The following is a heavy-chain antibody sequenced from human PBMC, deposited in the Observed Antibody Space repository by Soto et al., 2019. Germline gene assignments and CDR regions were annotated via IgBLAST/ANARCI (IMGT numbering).Heavy chain of an antibody. D-gene: IGHD6-6*01. CDR3: ARSMYSTSAQLYYGMEV. CDR2: MYHSGIT. V-gene: IGHV4-38-2*01. J-gene: IGHJ6*02. Sequence: SETLSLTCAVSGYSIRSGYFWGWIRQPPGKGLEWIGSMYHSGITYYNLSLKSRVTISVDTSKNQLSLKLSSATAADTAVYYCARSMYSTSAQLYYGMEVWGQGTTVTVSS. CDR1: GYSIRSGYF.